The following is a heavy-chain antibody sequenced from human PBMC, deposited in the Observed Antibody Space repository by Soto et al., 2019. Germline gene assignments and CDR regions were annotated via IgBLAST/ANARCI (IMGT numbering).Heavy chain of an antibody. D-gene: IGHD2-2*01. Sequence: GASVKVSCKASGYTFTSYYMHWVRQAPGQGLEWMGWINPNSGGTNYAQKFQGRVTMTRDTSISTAYMELSRLRSDDTAVYYCARPIGYCSSTSCYPGNNWFDPWGQGTLVTVSS. CDR2: INPNSGGT. J-gene: IGHJ5*02. CDR3: ARPIGYCSSTSCYPGNNWFDP. CDR1: GYTFTSYY. V-gene: IGHV1-2*02.